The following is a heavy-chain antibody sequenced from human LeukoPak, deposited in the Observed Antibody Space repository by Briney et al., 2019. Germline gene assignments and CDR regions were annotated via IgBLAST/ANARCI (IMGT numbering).Heavy chain of an antibody. V-gene: IGHV3-7*01. CDR2: INGDGDGK. Sequence: GGSLRLSCAGSGFSFRRFWMTWVHQAPGRGLEWVANINGDGDGKRYADSVKDRFTISRDNARSLVFLQIHSLRDEDTALYYCARDSSPDSATTYYDALDMWGQGTMVTVSS. J-gene: IGHJ3*02. CDR3: ARDSSPDSATTYYDALDM. D-gene: IGHD1-1*01. CDR1: GFSFRRFW.